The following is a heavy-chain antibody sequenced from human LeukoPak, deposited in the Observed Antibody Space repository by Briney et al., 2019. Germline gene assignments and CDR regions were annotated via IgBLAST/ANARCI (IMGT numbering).Heavy chain of an antibody. J-gene: IGHJ3*02. CDR2: IYRGDST. Sequence: GGSLRLLWAASGFSVSSGYMSWVRQAPGRGLGCDVVIYRGDSTYYADSVKGRFTISRDNSKNTLYLQMNSLRAGDTAVYYCARAPGMEWPYDAFDIWGQGTMVTVSS. D-gene: IGHD3-3*01. CDR1: GFSVSSGY. V-gene: IGHV3-53*01. CDR3: ARAPGMEWPYDAFDI.